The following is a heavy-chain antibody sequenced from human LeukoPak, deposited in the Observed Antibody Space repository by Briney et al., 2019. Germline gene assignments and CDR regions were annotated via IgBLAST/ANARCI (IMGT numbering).Heavy chain of an antibody. D-gene: IGHD6-19*01. V-gene: IGHV3-23*01. CDR1: GFTFSSYA. CDR2: ISSGGNSP. Sequence: GSLTLSCAASGFTFSSYAMIWLRQAPGKGRAWVAGISSGGNSPYYADSVKGRFTISRDNSKNTLYLQMNSLRAEDTPGYYCAKDTLRAVAGLYYFDYWGQGTLVTVSS. CDR3: AKDTLRAVAGLYYFDY. J-gene: IGHJ4*02.